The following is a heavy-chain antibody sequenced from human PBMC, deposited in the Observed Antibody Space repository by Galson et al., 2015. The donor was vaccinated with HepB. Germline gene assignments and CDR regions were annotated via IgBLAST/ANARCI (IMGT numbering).Heavy chain of an antibody. CDR2: TYYRSKWYN. D-gene: IGHD3-22*01. V-gene: IGHV6-1*01. CDR3: ARGNYYDSSGQGFDY. J-gene: IGHJ4*02. CDR1: GDSVSSNSAA. Sequence: CAISGDSVSSNSAAWNWIRQSPSRGLEWLGRTYYRSKWYNDYAVSVKSRITINPDTSKNQFSLQLNSVTPEDTAVYYCARGNYYDSSGQGFDYWGQGTLVTVSS.